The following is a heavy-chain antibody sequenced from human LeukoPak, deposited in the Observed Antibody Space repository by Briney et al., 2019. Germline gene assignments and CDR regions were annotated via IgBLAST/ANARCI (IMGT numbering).Heavy chain of an antibody. CDR3: AKDQSYGFDY. J-gene: IGHJ4*02. D-gene: IGHD5-18*01. V-gene: IGHV3-23*01. CDR2: LSGSGGST. Sequence: GGSLRLSCAASGFAFSTYAMSWVRQAPGKGLEWVSALSGSGGSTYYADSVRGRFTISRDNSKNTLYLQMNSLRAEDTAIYYCAKDQSYGFDYWGQGTLVTVSS. CDR1: GFAFSTYA.